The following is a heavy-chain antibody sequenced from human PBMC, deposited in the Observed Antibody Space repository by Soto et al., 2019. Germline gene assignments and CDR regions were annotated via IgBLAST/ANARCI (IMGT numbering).Heavy chain of an antibody. V-gene: IGHV3-48*01. CDR1: GFTFSSYS. CDR2: ISSSSSTI. Sequence: GGSLRLSCAASGFTFSSYSMNWVRQAPGKGLEWVSYISSSSSTIYYADSVKGRFTISRDNAKNSLYLQMNSLRAEDTAVYYCAREGGSGSYYDDHWGQGTLVTVSS. D-gene: IGHD3-10*01. J-gene: IGHJ5*02. CDR3: AREGGSGSYYDDH.